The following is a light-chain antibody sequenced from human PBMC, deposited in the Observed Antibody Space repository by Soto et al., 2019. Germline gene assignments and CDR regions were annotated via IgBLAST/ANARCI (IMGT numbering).Light chain of an antibody. Sequence: QSALTQPASVSGSPGQSITISCTGTSSDVGGSNYVSWYQQHPGKAPKLMIYDVSNRPSGVSNRFSGSKSGNTASLTISWLQAEDEADYDCGSYTSSSTLYVFGTGTKLTVL. J-gene: IGLJ1*01. CDR2: DVS. CDR1: SSDVGGSNY. V-gene: IGLV2-14*01. CDR3: GSYTSSSTLYV.